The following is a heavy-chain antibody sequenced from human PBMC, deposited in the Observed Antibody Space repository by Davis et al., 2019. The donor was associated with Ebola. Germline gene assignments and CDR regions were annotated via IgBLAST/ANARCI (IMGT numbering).Heavy chain of an antibody. CDR1: AYTFTNYY. D-gene: IGHD5-12*01. Sequence: AASVKVSCKASAYTFTNYYMHSVRQAPGQGLEWMGMINPNDGRTIYAQKFQGRVTVTRDTSTTTVYMDLSSLRSEDTALYYCTTPGGQDSGYDVFDIWGQGTMVTVSS. V-gene: IGHV1-46*03. CDR2: INPNDGRT. J-gene: IGHJ3*02. CDR3: TTPGGQDSGYDVFDI.